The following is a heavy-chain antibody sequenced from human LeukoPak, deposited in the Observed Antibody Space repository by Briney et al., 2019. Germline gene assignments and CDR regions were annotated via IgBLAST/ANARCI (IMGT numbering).Heavy chain of an antibody. CDR1: GYTFTSYY. CDR2: INPNSGGT. CDR3: ASSRLLLSLIFDY. Sequence: GASVKVSCKASGYTFTSYYMHWVRQAPGQGLEWMGWINPNSGGTNYAQKFQGRVTMTRDTSISTAYMELSRLRSDDTAVYYCASSRLLLSLIFDYWGQGTLVTVSS. V-gene: IGHV1-2*02. D-gene: IGHD2-15*01. J-gene: IGHJ4*02.